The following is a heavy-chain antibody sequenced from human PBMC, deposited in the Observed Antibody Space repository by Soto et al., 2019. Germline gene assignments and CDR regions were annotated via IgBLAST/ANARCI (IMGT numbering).Heavy chain of an antibody. V-gene: IGHV3-74*01. CDR2: INSDGSST. CDR1: GFTFSSYW. Sequence: PGGSLRLSCAASGFTFSSYWMHWVRQAPGKGLVWVSRINSDGSSTSYADSVKGRFTISRDNAKNTLYLQMNSLRAEDTAVYYCAMETTPYYYYGMDVWGQGTTVTVSS. J-gene: IGHJ6*02. D-gene: IGHD4-17*01. CDR3: AMETTPYYYYGMDV.